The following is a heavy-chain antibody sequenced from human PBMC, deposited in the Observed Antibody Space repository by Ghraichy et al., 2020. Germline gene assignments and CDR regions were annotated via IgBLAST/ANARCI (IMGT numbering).Heavy chain of an antibody. CDR1: GGSFSGYY. J-gene: IGHJ4*02. CDR3: ARERLGYYDILTGPR. Sequence: SETLSLTCAVYGGSFSGYYWSWIRQPPGNGLEWIGEINHSGSTNYNPSLKSRVTISVDTSKNQFSLKLSSVTAADTAVYYCARERLGYYDILTGPRGGQGTLVTVSS. CDR2: INHSGST. D-gene: IGHD3-9*01. V-gene: IGHV4-34*01.